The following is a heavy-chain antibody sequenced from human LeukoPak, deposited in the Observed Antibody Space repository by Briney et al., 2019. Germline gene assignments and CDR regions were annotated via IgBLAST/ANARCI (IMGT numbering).Heavy chain of an antibody. CDR2: INPSGGST. D-gene: IGHD2-2*01. V-gene: IGHV1-46*01. CDR3: ARDKRYCSSTSCYEPLDY. J-gene: IGHJ4*02. Sequence: ASVKVSCKASGYTFTSYYMHWVRQAPGQGLEWMGIINPSGGSTSYAQKFQGRVTMTRDMSTSTVYMEPSSLRSEDTAVYYCARDKRYCSSTSCYEPLDYWGQGTLVTVSS. CDR1: GYTFTSYY.